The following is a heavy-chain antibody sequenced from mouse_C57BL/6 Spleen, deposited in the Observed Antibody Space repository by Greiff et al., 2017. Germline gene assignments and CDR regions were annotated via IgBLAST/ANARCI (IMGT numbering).Heavy chain of an antibody. CDR3: ARSDYGNLYFDN. Sequence: VQLQQSGAELVRPGTSVKVSCKASGYAFTNYLIEWVKQRPGQGLEWIGVINPGSGGTNYNEKFKGKATLTADKSSSTAYMQLSSLTSEDSAVYFCARSDYGNLYFDNWGQGTTLTVSS. V-gene: IGHV1-54*01. J-gene: IGHJ2*01. CDR1: GYAFTNYL. D-gene: IGHD2-1*01. CDR2: INPGSGGT.